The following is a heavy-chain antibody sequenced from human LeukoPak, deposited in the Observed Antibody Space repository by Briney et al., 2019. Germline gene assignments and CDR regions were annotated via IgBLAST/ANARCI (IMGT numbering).Heavy chain of an antibody. D-gene: IGHD1-26*01. V-gene: IGHV3-74*01. CDR3: AKAHGGSYHSGID. Sequence: GGSLRLSCAASGFAFNTYWMHWVRQTPGKGLVWVSRINSDGDSTAYADPVKGRFTISRDNAKNTPFLQMSSLRAEDTAEYYCAKAHGGSYHSGIDWGQGTLVIVSS. J-gene: IGHJ4*02. CDR1: GFAFNTYW. CDR2: INSDGDST.